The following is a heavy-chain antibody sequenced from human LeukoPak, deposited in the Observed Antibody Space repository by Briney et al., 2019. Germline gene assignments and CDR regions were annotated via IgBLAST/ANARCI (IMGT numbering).Heavy chain of an antibody. CDR1: GGSFSGYY. D-gene: IGHD6-6*01. CDR2: INHSGST. Sequence: AETLSLTCAVYGGSFSGYYWSWIRQPPGKGLEWIGEINHSGSTNYNPSLKSRVTISVDTSKNQFSLKLSSVTAADTAVYYCARGRSRIAARLVAFDIWGQGTMVTVSS. V-gene: IGHV4-34*01. CDR3: ARGRSRIAARLVAFDI. J-gene: IGHJ3*02.